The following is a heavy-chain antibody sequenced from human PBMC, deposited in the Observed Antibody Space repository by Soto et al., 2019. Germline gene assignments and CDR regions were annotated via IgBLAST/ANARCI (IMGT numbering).Heavy chain of an antibody. D-gene: IGHD6-19*01. V-gene: IGHV3-23*01. Sequence: PGGSLRLSCAASGFTFSSYAMSWVRQAPGKGLQWVSAISDIGDRTFYADSVKGRFTVSRDNSKNTLYLQMNSLRAEDTALYYCAKDNGGPVSGTFWPWGQGTLVTVSS. CDR1: GFTFSSYA. J-gene: IGHJ4*02. CDR3: AKDNGGPVSGTFWP. CDR2: ISDIGDRT.